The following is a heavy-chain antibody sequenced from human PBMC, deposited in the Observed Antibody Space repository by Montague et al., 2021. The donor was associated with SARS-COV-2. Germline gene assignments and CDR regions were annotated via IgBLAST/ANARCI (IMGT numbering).Heavy chain of an antibody. D-gene: IGHD1-14*01. CDR1: GSTFSEYH. J-gene: IGHJ4*02. V-gene: IGHV3-48*02. Sequence: SLRLSLSASGSTFSEYHMTWVRQAPGKGLQWVSYISRDSAEVYYAESVKGRFSISRDNDRSALYLQLNNLRNEDTATYYCARDSGITGADDYWGQGTLVVVSS. CDR2: ISRDSAEV. CDR3: ARDSGITGADDY.